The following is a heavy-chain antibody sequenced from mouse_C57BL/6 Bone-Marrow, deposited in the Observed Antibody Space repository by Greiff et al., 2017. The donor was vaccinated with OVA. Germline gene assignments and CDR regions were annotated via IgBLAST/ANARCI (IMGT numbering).Heavy chain of an antibody. CDR2: INPNNGGT. Sequence: VQLKQSGPELVKPGASVKISCKASGYTFTDYYMNWVKQSHGKSLEWIGDINPNNGGTSYNQKFKDKATLTVDKSSSTAYMELRSLTSEDSAVYYCARHLIYYDYDWFAYWGQGTLVTVSA. CDR1: GYTFTDYY. J-gene: IGHJ3*01. V-gene: IGHV1-26*01. D-gene: IGHD2-4*01. CDR3: ARHLIYYDYDWFAY.